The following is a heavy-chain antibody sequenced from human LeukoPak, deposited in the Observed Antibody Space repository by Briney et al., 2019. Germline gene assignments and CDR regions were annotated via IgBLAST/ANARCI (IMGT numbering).Heavy chain of an antibody. D-gene: IGHD3-3*01. CDR1: GGSFSGYY. V-gene: IGHV4-34*01. Sequence: PSETLSLTCAVYGGSFSGYYWSWIRQPPGKGLEWIGEINHSGSTNYNPSLKSRVTISVDTSKNQFSLKLSSVTAADTAAYYCARGRLRNYYYYGMDVWGQGTTVTVSS. CDR2: INHSGST. CDR3: ARGRLRNYYYYGMDV. J-gene: IGHJ6*02.